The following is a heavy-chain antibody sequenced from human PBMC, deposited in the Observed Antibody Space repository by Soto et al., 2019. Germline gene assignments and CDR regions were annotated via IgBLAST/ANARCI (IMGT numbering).Heavy chain of an antibody. Sequence: EVQLVEYGGGLVRPGGSLRLSCAASGFTFSRYSMNWVRQAPGKGLEWVSSISSTTNYIYYADSMKGRFTVSRDNAKNSVYLDMNSLSAEDTAVYYCARESEDLTSNFDYWGQGTLVTVSS. J-gene: IGHJ4*02. CDR1: GFTFSRYS. CDR3: ARESEDLTSNFDY. CDR2: ISSTTNYI. V-gene: IGHV3-21*01.